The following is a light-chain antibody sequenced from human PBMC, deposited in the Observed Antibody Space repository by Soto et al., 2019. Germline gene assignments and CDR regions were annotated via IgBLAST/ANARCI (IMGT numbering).Light chain of an antibody. CDR1: QSISSW. CDR2: KAS. V-gene: IGKV1-5*03. Sequence: DIQMTQSPSTLSASVGDRVTITCRAGQSISSWLAWYQQKPGKAPKLLIYKASSLESGVPSRFSGSGSGTEFTLTISSLQPDDFATYYCQQSWTFGQGTKVDIK. CDR3: QQSWT. J-gene: IGKJ1*01.